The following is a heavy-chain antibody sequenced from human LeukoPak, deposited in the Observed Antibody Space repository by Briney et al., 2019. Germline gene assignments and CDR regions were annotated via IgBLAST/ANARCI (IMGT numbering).Heavy chain of an antibody. V-gene: IGHV3-21*01. J-gene: IGHJ4*02. CDR1: GFTFSTYS. CDR2: IISSSNYI. D-gene: IGHD2-15*01. Sequence: GGSLRLSCAASGFTFSTYSMNWVRQAPGKGLEWVSSIISSSNYIYYADSVKGGFTISRDNAKNSLYLQMNSLRAEDTAVYYCARDPQYCSGGSCYSFDNWGQGALVTVSS. CDR3: ARDPQYCSGGSCYSFDN.